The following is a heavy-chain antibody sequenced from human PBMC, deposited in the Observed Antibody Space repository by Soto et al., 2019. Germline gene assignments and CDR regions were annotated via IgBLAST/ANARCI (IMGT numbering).Heavy chain of an antibody. J-gene: IGHJ4*02. Sequence: QVQLVQSGAEVKKPGSSVKVSCKASGGTFSSYTISWVRQAPGQGLEWMGRNIPILGIANYAQKFQGRVTITSSKPTSTAYMQLSSLRSEGTALYYCAWLTSEDPDFWGQVPLVTVSS. CDR1: GGTFSSYT. D-gene: IGHD3-9*01. CDR2: NIPILGIA. CDR3: AWLTSEDPDF. V-gene: IGHV1-69*02.